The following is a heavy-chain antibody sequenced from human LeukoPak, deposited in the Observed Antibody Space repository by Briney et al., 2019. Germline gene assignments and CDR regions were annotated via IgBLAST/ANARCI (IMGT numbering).Heavy chain of an antibody. CDR3: ARGGYGDYPTWFDP. Sequence: GGSLRLSRAASGFTFSSYSMSWVRQAPGEGLEWVSSISTGSSYIYFADSLKGRFTISRDNAKNSLYLQMNSLRAEDTAMYYCARGGYGDYPTWFDPWGQGTLVTVSS. CDR1: GFTFSSYS. CDR2: ISTGSSYI. V-gene: IGHV3-21*01. D-gene: IGHD4-17*01. J-gene: IGHJ5*02.